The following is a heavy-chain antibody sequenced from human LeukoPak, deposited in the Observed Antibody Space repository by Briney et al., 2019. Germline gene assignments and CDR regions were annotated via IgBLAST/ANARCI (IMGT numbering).Heavy chain of an antibody. D-gene: IGHD5-12*01. CDR2: IIPIFGTA. J-gene: IGHJ3*02. CDR3: ARDLSYEGAFDI. CDR1: GGTFSSYA. Sequence: ASVKVSCKASGGTFSSYAISWARQAPGQGLEWMGGIIPIFGTANYAQKFQGRVTITADESTSTAYMELSSLRSEDTAVYYCARDLSYEGAFDIWGQGTMVTVSS. V-gene: IGHV1-69*13.